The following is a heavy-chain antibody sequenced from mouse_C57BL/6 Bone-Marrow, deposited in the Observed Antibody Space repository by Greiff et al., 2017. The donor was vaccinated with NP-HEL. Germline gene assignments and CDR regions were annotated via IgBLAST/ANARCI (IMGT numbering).Heavy chain of an antibody. CDR3: ARSIYYDYADDPFYAMDY. V-gene: IGHV7-3*01. CDR2: IRNKANGYTT. J-gene: IGHJ4*01. Sequence: AASGFTFTDHYMSWVRLPPGKALEWLGFIRNKANGYTTEYSASVKGRFTISRDNSHSILYLQMNALRAEDSATYYCARSIYYDYADDPFYAMDYWGQGTSVTVSS. CDR1: GFTFTDHY. D-gene: IGHD2-4*01.